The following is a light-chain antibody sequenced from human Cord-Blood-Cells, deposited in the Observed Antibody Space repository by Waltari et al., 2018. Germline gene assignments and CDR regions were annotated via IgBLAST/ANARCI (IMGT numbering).Light chain of an antibody. V-gene: IGLV2-14*01. CDR3: SSYTSSSTLYV. CDR2: DVS. CDR1: SSDVGGSNY. J-gene: IGLJ1*01. Sequence: QSALTQPASVSGSPGQSITLSCTGTSSDVGGSNYVSWYQQHPGKAPKLMIYDVSNRPSGVSNLFSGSKSGNTASLTISGLQAEDEADYYCSSYTSSSTLYVFGTGTKVTVL.